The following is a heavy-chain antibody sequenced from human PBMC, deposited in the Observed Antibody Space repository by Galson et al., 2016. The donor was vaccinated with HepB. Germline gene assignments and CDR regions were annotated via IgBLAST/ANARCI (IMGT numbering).Heavy chain of an antibody. D-gene: IGHD1-7*01. Sequence: SETLSLTCTVSGGSISNYYWSWIRQPPGEGLEWIGYNYCSGSTRYNPSLKSRVTISVDTSKNLFSLRLSSVTAADTAVYYCARGWYNWNYVYAFDIWGQGTMVTVSS. CDR3: ARGWYNWNYVYAFDI. J-gene: IGHJ3*02. CDR1: GGSISNYY. V-gene: IGHV4-59*01. CDR2: NYCSGST.